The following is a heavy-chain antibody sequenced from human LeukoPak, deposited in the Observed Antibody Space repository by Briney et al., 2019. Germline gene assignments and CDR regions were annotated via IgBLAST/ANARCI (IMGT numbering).Heavy chain of an antibody. CDR2: MNPNSGNT. D-gene: IGHD6-13*01. J-gene: IGHJ3*02. V-gene: IGHV1-8*03. CDR1: GYTFTSYD. CDR3: ARRIAAAGTGAFDI. Sequence: ASVKVSCKASGYTFTSYDINWVRQATGQGLEWMGWMNPNSGNTGYAQKFQGRVTITRNTSISTAYMEPSSLRSEDTAVYYCARRIAAAGTGAFDIWGQGTMVTVSS.